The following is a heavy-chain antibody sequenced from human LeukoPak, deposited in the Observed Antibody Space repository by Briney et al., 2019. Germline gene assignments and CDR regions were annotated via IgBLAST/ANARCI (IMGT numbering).Heavy chain of an antibody. J-gene: IGHJ6*03. CDR1: GFTFSTYG. Sequence: GGSLRLSCAASGFTFSTYGMNWVRQAPGKGLEWVLYISGSSSAIYYADSVQGRFTISRDSAKNSLYLQMNSLRAEDTALYYCARQWPEYYMDVWGKGTTVTVSS. CDR2: ISGSSSAI. D-gene: IGHD6-19*01. CDR3: ARQWPEYYMDV. V-gene: IGHV3-48*01.